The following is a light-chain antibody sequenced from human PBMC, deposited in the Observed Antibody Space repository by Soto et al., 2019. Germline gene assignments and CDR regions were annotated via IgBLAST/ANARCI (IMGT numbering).Light chain of an antibody. CDR2: AAS. CDR1: QSIGSD. J-gene: IGKJ3*01. CDR3: QQTYSAPFT. V-gene: IGKV1-39*01. Sequence: IQMTQSPASLSASVGDRVTITCRASQSIGSDLNWYQQKTGKAPKLLIYAASSLHGGVPSRFSGRGSGTVFTLTVTGLQREDFATCHCQQTYSAPFTFGPGTKVDI.